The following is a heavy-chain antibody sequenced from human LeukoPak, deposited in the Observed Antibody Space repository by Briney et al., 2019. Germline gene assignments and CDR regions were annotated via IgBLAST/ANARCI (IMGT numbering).Heavy chain of an antibody. V-gene: IGHV3-21*01. CDR3: GAAYSGSSPFDY. J-gene: IGHJ4*02. CDR1: GFTFSTYT. Sequence: PGGSLRLSCTASGFTFSTYTMNWVRQAPGKGLEWVSSISSSSYYTYYADSVKGRFTISRDNAKNSLFLQMNSLRAEDTAVYYCGAAYSGSSPFDYWGQGTLVTVSS. D-gene: IGHD1-26*01. CDR2: ISSSSYYT.